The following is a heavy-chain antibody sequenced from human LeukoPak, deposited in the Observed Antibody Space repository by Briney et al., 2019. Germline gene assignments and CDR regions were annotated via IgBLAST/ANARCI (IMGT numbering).Heavy chain of an antibody. Sequence: GGSLRLSCAASGFTVSSNNMSWVRPAPGKGLEWISYISGSGSTTYFADSVKSRFTISRDNAKNSMYLQMNSLRAEDTAIYYCARDSGQRGYSYGDWGRGTLVTVSS. V-gene: IGHV3-48*04. CDR2: ISGSGSTT. CDR1: GFTVSSNN. J-gene: IGHJ4*02. CDR3: ARDSGQRGYSYGD. D-gene: IGHD5-18*01.